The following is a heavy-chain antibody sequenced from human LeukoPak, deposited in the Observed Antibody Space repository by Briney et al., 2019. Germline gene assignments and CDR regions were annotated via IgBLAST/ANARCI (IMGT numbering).Heavy chain of an antibody. CDR1: GYTFTGYY. Sequence: GASVKVSCKASGYTFTGYYMHWVRQAPGQGLEWMGWINPNSGGTNYAQKFQGRVTMTRDTSISTAYMELSRLRSDDTAVYYCARFEVEITSSMIDPYDYWGQGTLVTVSS. D-gene: IGHD3-22*01. V-gene: IGHV1-2*02. CDR3: ARFEVEITSSMIDPYDY. CDR2: INPNSGGT. J-gene: IGHJ4*02.